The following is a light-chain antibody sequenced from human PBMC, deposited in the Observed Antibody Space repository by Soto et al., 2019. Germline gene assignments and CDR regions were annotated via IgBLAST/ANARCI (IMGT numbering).Light chain of an antibody. V-gene: IGKV1-5*01. CDR1: QRISGW. CDR3: QHYNSYSEA. CDR2: GAS. J-gene: IGKJ1*01. Sequence: DIQMTQSPSTLSASVGDTVTITCRASQRISGWLAWHQQKPGKAPKLLISGASSLQSGVPSRFSGSASGTEFTLTISSLQPDDIATYYCQHYNSYSEAFGQGTKVDI.